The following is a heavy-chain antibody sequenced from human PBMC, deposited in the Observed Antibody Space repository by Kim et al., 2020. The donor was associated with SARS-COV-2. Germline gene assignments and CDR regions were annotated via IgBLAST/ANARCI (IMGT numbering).Heavy chain of an antibody. CDR2: ISGSGGST. D-gene: IGHD5-18*01. CDR1: GFTFSSYA. V-gene: IGHV3-23*01. CDR3: AKGKARWSKAMVTGGYSYNYGMDV. Sequence: GGSLRLSCAASGFTFSSYAMSWVRQAPGKGLEWVSAISGSGGSTYYADSVKGRFTSSRDNSKNTLYLKMNSLRAEDTAVYYCAKGKARWSKAMVTGGYSYNYGMDVCGQGTTVTVSS. J-gene: IGHJ6*02.